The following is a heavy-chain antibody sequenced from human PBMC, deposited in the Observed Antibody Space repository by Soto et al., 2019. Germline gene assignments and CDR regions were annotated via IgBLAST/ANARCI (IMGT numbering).Heavy chain of an antibody. Sequence: PSETLSLTCTVYGGSFSGYYRSWIRQPPGKGLEWIGEINHSGSTNYNPSLKSRVTISVDTSKNQFSLKLSSVTAADTAVYYCARGGNGSTGFGPSPFDYWGQGTLVTVSS. CDR3: ARGGNGSTGFGPSPFDY. J-gene: IGHJ4*02. D-gene: IGHD2-2*01. V-gene: IGHV4-34*01. CDR2: INHSGST. CDR1: GGSFSGYY.